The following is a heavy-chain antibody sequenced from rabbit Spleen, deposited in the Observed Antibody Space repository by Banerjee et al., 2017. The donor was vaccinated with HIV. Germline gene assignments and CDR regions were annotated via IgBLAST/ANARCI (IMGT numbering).Heavy chain of an antibody. D-gene: IGHD5-1*01. V-gene: IGHV1S40*01. CDR3: ARAYGSDNSYLEL. CDR2: IDAGSSAFT. Sequence: QSLEESGGDLVKPGASLTLTCTASGVSFSFSSYMCWVHQAPGKGLEWIACIDAGSSAFTYFATWAKGRFTFSKTSSTTVTLQMTSLTAADTATYFCARAYGSDNSYLELWGPGTLVTVS. J-gene: IGHJ2*01. CDR1: GVSFSFSSY.